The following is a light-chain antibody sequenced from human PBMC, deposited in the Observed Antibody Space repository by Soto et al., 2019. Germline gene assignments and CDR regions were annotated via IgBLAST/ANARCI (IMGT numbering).Light chain of an antibody. J-gene: IGKJ1*01. CDR3: QQRSNWPPT. CDR1: QSVSSY. Sequence: EIVLTQSPATLSLSPGERATLSCRSSQSVSSYLAWYQLKTGQAPRLLIYDASHRATGIPARFSGSGAGTDFTLTMSSLEPEEFAVYYCQQRSNWPPTFGQGTKVEIK. CDR2: DAS. V-gene: IGKV3-11*01.